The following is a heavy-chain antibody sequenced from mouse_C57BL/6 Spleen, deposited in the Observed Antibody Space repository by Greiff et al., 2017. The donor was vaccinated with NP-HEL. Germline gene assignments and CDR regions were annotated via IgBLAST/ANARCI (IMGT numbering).Heavy chain of an antibody. D-gene: IGHD2-5*01. CDR2: IYPGDGDT. V-gene: IGHV1-80*01. CDR3: TKYSNGDAMDY. CDR1: GYAFSSYW. Sequence: VQLQQSGAELVKPGASVKISCKASGYAFSSYWMNWVKQRPGKGLEWIGQIYPGDGDTNYNGKFKGKATLTADKSSSTAYMQLSGLTSEDTAVYFCTKYSNGDAMDYWGQGTSVTVSS. J-gene: IGHJ4*01.